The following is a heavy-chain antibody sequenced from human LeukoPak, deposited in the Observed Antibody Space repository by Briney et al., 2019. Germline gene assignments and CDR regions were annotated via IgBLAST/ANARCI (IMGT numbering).Heavy chain of an antibody. Sequence: PSETLSLTCTVSGGSINSSSYYWGWIRQPPGKGLEWIGTIYYNGSTYYNPSLKSRLTISVDPFKNHFSLKLTSVTAADTAVYYCARGVVTIGDFFDSWGQGTLVTVSS. CDR3: ARGVVTIGDFFDS. CDR2: IYYNGST. CDR1: GGSINSSSYY. J-gene: IGHJ4*02. V-gene: IGHV4-39*02.